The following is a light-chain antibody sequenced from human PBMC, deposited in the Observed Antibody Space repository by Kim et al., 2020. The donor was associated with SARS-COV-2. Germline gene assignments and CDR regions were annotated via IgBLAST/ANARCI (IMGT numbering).Light chain of an antibody. V-gene: IGKV3-20*01. CDR2: AAS. CDR3: QQYTSSSWT. J-gene: IGKJ1*01. Sequence: DSVLTQSPGTLSLSPGERATLSCRASQSVSSIYLAWYQQKPGQAPRLLIYAASSRATGIPDRFSGSGSGTDFTLTISRLEPEDFAVYYCQQYTSSSWTFGQGTKVDIK. CDR1: QSVSSIY.